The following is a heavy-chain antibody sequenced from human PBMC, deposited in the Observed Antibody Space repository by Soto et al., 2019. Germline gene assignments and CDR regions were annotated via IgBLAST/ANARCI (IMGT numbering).Heavy chain of an antibody. CDR3: ARVTRGWNWFDP. Sequence: SETLSLTCTVSGYSISSGYYWGWIRQPPGKGLEWIGSIYHSGSTYYNPSLKSRVTISVDTSKNQFSLKLSSVTAADTAVYYCARVTRGWNWFDPWGQGTLVTVSS. CDR2: IYHSGST. V-gene: IGHV4-38-2*02. J-gene: IGHJ5*02. CDR1: GYSISSGYY. D-gene: IGHD6-19*01.